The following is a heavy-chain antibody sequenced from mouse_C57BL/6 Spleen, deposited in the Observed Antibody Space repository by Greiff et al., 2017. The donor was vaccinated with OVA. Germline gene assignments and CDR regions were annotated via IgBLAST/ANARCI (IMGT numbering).Heavy chain of an antibody. J-gene: IGHJ4*01. CDR2: IYPGDGDT. Sequence: VQLVESGPELVKPGASVKISCKASGYAFSSSWMNWVKQRPGKGLEWIGRIYPGDGDTNYNGKFKGKATLTADKSSSTAYMQLSSLTSEDSAVYFCARLGILDDAELGYAMDYWGQGTSVTVSS. CDR1: GYAFSSSW. CDR3: ARLGILDDAELGYAMDY. V-gene: IGHV1-82*01. D-gene: IGHD2-12*01.